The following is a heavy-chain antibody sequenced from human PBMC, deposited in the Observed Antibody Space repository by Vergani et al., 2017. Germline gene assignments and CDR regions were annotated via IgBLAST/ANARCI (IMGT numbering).Heavy chain of an antibody. CDR1: GGTFSSYG. J-gene: IGHJ6*02. V-gene: IGHV3-30*02. CDR3: AKDGYDILTGPYGMDV. D-gene: IGHD3-9*01. Sequence: QVQLVQSGAEVKKPGSSVKVSCKASGGTFSSYGMHWVRQAPGKGLEWVAFIRYDGSNKYYADSVKGRFTISRDNSKNTLYLQMNSLRAEDTAVYYCAKDGYDILTGPYGMDVWGQGTTVTVSS. CDR2: IRYDGSNK.